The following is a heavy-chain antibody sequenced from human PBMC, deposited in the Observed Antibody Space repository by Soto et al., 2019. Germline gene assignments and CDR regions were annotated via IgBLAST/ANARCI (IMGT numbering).Heavy chain of an antibody. D-gene: IGHD2-21*02. CDR1: GFTFSSNG. Sequence: QVQLVESGGGVVQTGRSLRLSCAASGFTFSSNGMHWVRQAPGKGLEWVAVIWYDGSDKYYADSVKGRFTISRDNSKNTLDLQMNSLRAEDTAVYYCARDQGDGWGQGTLVTVSS. V-gene: IGHV3-33*01. CDR3: ARDQGDG. J-gene: IGHJ4*02. CDR2: IWYDGSDK.